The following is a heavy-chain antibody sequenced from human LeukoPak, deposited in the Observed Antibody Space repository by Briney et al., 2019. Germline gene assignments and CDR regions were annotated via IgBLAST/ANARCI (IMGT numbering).Heavy chain of an antibody. Sequence: SETLSLTCSVSGGSISIYYWSWIPQPPGKGLEWIGYIYYSGSTNYNPSLKSRVTISVDTSKNQFSLKLSSVTAADAAVYYCARERGPRYYFDYWGQGTLVTVSS. CDR1: GGSISIYY. V-gene: IGHV4-59*01. D-gene: IGHD2-2*01. CDR3: ARERGPRYYFDY. J-gene: IGHJ4*02. CDR2: IYYSGST.